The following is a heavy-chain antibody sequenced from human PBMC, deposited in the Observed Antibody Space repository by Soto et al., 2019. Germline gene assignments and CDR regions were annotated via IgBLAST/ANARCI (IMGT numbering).Heavy chain of an antibody. CDR2: VSIGGST. CDR3: AKRRGAGGHFDY. Sequence: DVQLLESGGGLVQPEGSLRLSCAASGFTFSSYAMGWVRQGPGKGLEWVAVVSIGGSTHYADSVRGRFTIARDNSKITLSLQMNSLTAEDTPVYFCAKRRGAGGHFDYWGQGALVTVSS. CDR1: GFTFSSYA. V-gene: IGHV3-23*01. D-gene: IGHD2-15*01. J-gene: IGHJ4*02.